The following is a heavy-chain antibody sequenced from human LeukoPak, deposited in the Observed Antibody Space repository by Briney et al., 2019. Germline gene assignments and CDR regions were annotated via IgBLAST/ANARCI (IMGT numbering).Heavy chain of an antibody. J-gene: IGHJ6*03. D-gene: IGHD2-8*01. Sequence: GGSLRLSCTASGFTVSSNYMSWVRQAPGKGLELVSVIYSCGSTYYADSVKGRFTISRDNSKNTLYLQMNSLRAEDTAVYYCARDGLGYCTNGVCPTYYYYYMDVWGKGTTVTVSS. CDR3: ARDGLGYCTNGVCPTYYYYYMDV. CDR2: IYSCGST. V-gene: IGHV3-66*03. CDR1: GFTVSSNY.